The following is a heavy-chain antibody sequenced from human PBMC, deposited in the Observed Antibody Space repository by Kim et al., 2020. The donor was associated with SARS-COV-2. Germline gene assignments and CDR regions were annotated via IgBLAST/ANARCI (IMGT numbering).Heavy chain of an antibody. V-gene: IGHV4-34*01. J-gene: IGHJ5*02. D-gene: IGHD3-9*01. CDR1: GGSFSGYY. CDR2: INHSGST. CDR3: ARGRQIGRGRYFDWLRWFDP. Sequence: SETLSLTCAVYGGSFSGYYWSWIRQPPGKGLEWIGEINHSGSTNYNPSLKSRVTISVDTSKNQFSLKLSSVTAADTAVYYCARGRQIGRGRYFDWLRWFDPWGQGTLVTVSS.